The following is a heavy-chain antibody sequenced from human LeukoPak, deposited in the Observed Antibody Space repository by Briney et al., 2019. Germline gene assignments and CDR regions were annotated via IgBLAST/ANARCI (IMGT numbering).Heavy chain of an antibody. Sequence: ASVKVSCKASGYTFTSYYMHWVRQAPGQGLEWMGIINRSGGSTSYAQKFQGRVTMTRDTSTSTVYMELSSLRSEDTAVYYCARDGAFYSSGWYWFDPWGQGTLVTVSS. CDR1: GYTFTSYY. CDR3: ARDGAFYSSGWYWFDP. V-gene: IGHV1-46*01. D-gene: IGHD6-19*01. CDR2: INRSGGST. J-gene: IGHJ5*02.